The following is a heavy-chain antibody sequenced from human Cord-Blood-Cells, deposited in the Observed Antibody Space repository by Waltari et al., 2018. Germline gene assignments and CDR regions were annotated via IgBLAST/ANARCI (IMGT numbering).Heavy chain of an antibody. V-gene: IGHV1-18*04. D-gene: IGHD2-2*01. CDR3: ARGGRIVVVPAANWFDP. CDR1: GYTFTSYG. J-gene: IGHJ5*02. Sequence: QVQLVQSGAEVKKPGASVKVSCKASGYTFTSYGISWVRQAPGQGLEWMGWISAYNGNTNYAQKHQGRVNMTTDTSTGTAYMELRSLRSDDTAVYYCARGGRIVVVPAANWFDPWGQGTLVTVSS. CDR2: ISAYNGNT.